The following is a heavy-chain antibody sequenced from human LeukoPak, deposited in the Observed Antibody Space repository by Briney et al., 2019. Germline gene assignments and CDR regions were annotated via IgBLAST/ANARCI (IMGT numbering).Heavy chain of an antibody. CDR1: GGSIGSYY. J-gene: IGHJ4*02. CDR3: ARTNWGSHLFDY. CDR2: IHYSGST. V-gene: IGHV4-59*01. D-gene: IGHD7-27*01. Sequence: PSETLSLTCTVSGGSIGSYYWSWIRQPPGKGLEWIGYIHYSGSTNYNPSLKSRVTISVDTSKNQFSLKLSSVTAADTAVYFCARTNWGSHLFDYWGQGTLVTVSS.